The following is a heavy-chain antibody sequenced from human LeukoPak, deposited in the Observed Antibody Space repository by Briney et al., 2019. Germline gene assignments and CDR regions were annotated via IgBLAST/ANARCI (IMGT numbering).Heavy chain of an antibody. Sequence: PGRSLRLSCAASGFTFSSYAMSWVRQAPGKGLEWVSAISGSGGSTYYADSVKGRFTISRDNSKNTLYLQMNSLRAEDTAVYYCAKGYSYGYTGGYYFDYWGQGTLVTVSS. CDR3: AKGYSYGYTGGYYFDY. D-gene: IGHD5-18*01. CDR2: ISGSGGST. J-gene: IGHJ4*02. V-gene: IGHV3-23*01. CDR1: GFTFSSYA.